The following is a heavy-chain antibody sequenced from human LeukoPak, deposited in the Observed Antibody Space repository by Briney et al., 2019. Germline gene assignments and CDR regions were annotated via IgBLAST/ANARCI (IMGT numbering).Heavy chain of an antibody. V-gene: IGHV3-15*01. D-gene: IGHD3-9*01. CDR3: NANYDTSDY. CDR1: GFTFANAW. CDR2: IKSKTDGGTT. Sequence: GGSLRLSCAASGFTFANAWMSWVRQAPGKGLEWVGRIKSKTDGGTTDYAAPVRGRFTISRDDSKNTPYLQMNSLRTEDTAVYYCNANYDTSDYWGQGTLVTVSS. J-gene: IGHJ4*02.